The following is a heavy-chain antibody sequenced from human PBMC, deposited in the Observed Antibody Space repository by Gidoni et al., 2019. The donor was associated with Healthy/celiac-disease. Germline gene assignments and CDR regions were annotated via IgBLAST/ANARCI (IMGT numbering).Heavy chain of an antibody. CDR1: GFPFSSYA. CDR3: ARDPTTVGHFDY. J-gene: IGHJ4*02. V-gene: IGHV3-30-3*01. D-gene: IGHD4-17*01. CDR2: ISYDGSNK. Sequence: QVQLVESGGGVVQPGRSLSLSCAASGFPFSSYAMHWVRQAPGKGREWVAVISYDGSNKYYADSVKGRFTISRDNSKNTLYLQMNSLRAEDTAVYYCARDPTTVGHFDYWGQGTLVTVSS.